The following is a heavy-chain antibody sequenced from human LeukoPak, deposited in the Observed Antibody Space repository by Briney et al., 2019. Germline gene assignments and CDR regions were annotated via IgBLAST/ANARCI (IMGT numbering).Heavy chain of an antibody. CDR3: ATSRHRYYDFWSGYPPITQITYYYYGMDV. V-gene: IGHV1-24*01. J-gene: IGHJ6*02. D-gene: IGHD3-3*01. Sequence: GASVKVSCKVSGYTLTELSMHWVRQAPGKGLEWMGGFDPEDGETIYAQKFQRRVTMTEDTSTDTAYMELSSLRSEDTAVYYCATSRHRYYDFWSGYPPITQITYYYYGMDVWGQGTTVTVSS. CDR2: FDPEDGET. CDR1: GYTLTELS.